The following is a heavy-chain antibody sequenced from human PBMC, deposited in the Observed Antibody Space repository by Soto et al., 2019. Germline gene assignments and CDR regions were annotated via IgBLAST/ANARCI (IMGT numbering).Heavy chain of an antibody. V-gene: IGHV6-1*01. CDR3: ARDYQQQLANYYYYYGMDV. J-gene: IGHJ6*02. CDR1: GDSVSSNSAA. D-gene: IGHD6-13*01. Sequence: QSQTLSLTCAISGDSVSSNSAAWNWIRQSPSRGLEWLGRTYYRSKWYNDYAVSVKSRITINPDTSKNQFSLQLNSVTPEDTAVYYCARDYQQQLANYYYYYGMDVWGQGTTVTVSS. CDR2: TYYRSKWYN.